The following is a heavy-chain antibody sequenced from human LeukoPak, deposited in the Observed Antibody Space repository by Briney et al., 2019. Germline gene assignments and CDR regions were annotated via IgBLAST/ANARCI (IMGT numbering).Heavy chain of an antibody. CDR3: AREAAGSSADAFDI. Sequence: GGSRRLSCAASGFTFSGYWMGWGRQAPGKGREWVAYIKQDGSEKYYVDSVKGRFTISRDNAKNSLYLQMNSLRAEDTAVYYCAREAAGSSADAFDIWGQGTMVTVSS. J-gene: IGHJ3*02. D-gene: IGHD3-10*01. V-gene: IGHV3-7*01. CDR1: GFTFSGYW. CDR2: IKQDGSEK.